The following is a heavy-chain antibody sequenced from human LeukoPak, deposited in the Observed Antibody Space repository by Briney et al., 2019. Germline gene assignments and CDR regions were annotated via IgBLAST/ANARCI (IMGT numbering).Heavy chain of an antibody. Sequence: SETLSLTCTVSGGSISSSSYFWGWIRQPPGKGLEWIGSIYYGGSSYYNPSLKSRVTISVDTSNNQFSLKVNSVTAADTAVYYCAKESPIDPNAFDIWGQGTMVTVSS. J-gene: IGHJ3*02. CDR3: AKESPIDPNAFDI. CDR2: IYYGGSS. V-gene: IGHV4-39*07. CDR1: GGSISSSSYF.